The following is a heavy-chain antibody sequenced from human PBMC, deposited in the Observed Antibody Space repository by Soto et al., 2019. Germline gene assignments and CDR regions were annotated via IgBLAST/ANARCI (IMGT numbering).Heavy chain of an antibody. V-gene: IGHV5-51*07. CDR1: GYSFTIDC. CDR3: ARRGVTHYDSSGYLFDY. CDR2: IYPCDSDT. J-gene: IGHJ4*02. Sequence: GESLKISCEGSGYSFTIDCIGLVHQMPGKGLEWMGIIYPCDSDTRYSPSFQGQVTISADKSISTAYLQWSSLKASDTAMYYCARRGVTHYDSSGYLFDYWGQGTLVTVSS. D-gene: IGHD3-22*01.